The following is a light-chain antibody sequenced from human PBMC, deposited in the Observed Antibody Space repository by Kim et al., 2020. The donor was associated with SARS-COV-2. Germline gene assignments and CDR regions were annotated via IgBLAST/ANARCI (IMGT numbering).Light chain of an antibody. CDR3: QQYNSNSPAWT. CDR2: KAS. Sequence: VGERVTITCRARQTISSWLAWYQQKPGKAPKVLIYKASNLESGVPSRFSGSGSGTEFTLTISSLQPDDSATYYCQQYNSNSPAWTFGQGTKVEIK. CDR1: QTISSW. V-gene: IGKV1-5*03. J-gene: IGKJ1*01.